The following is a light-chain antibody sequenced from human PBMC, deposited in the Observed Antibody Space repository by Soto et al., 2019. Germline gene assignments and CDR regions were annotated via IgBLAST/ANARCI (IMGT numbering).Light chain of an antibody. V-gene: IGKV3-20*01. Sequence: EIVLTQSPGTLSLSPGERATLSCRASQSLTSSYLAWYQQKPGQAPRLLIYGASSRATGIPDRFSGSGSGTDFTLTNSRLVTEDFAVYYCPQYESSPPSYTFGQGTKLEIK. CDR3: PQYESSPPSYT. CDR1: QSLTSSY. J-gene: IGKJ2*01. CDR2: GAS.